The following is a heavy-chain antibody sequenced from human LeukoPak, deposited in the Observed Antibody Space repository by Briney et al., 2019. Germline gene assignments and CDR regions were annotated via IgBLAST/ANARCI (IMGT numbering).Heavy chain of an antibody. Sequence: ASVKVSFKASGYTFTSYGISWVRQAPGQGLEWMGWISAYNGNTNYAQKLQGRVTMTTDTSTSTAYMELRSLRSDDTAVYYCASAREDIVVVAISLDPWGQGTLVTVSS. CDR1: GYTFTSYG. V-gene: IGHV1-18*01. CDR3: ASAREDIVVVAISLDP. D-gene: IGHD2-2*01. CDR2: ISAYNGNT. J-gene: IGHJ5*02.